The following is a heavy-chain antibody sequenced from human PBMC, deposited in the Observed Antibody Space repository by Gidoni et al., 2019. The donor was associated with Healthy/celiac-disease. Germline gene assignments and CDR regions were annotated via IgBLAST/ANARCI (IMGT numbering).Heavy chain of an antibody. D-gene: IGHD2-15*01. Sequence: QVQLVPSGAEVKKPGASVKVSCKASGYIFTSYGISWVRQAPGQGLEWMGWISAYNGNTNYAQKLQGRVTMTTDTSTSTAYMELRSLRSDDTAVYYCARVGYCSGGSCYGQSYFDYWGQGTLVTVSS. CDR3: ARVGYCSGGSCYGQSYFDY. CDR2: ISAYNGNT. V-gene: IGHV1-18*01. CDR1: GYIFTSYG. J-gene: IGHJ4*02.